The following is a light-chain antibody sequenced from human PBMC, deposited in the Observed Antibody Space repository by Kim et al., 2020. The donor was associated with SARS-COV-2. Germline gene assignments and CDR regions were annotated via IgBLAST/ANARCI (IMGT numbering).Light chain of an antibody. Sequence: GQSFTISCTGTSGAFGGYNYVSWYQQHPGKAPKFMIYDVSNRPSGVSNRFSGSKSGNTASLTISGLQAEDEADYYCSSYTSSSTLVFGTGTKVTVL. CDR3: SSYTSSSTLV. J-gene: IGLJ1*01. V-gene: IGLV2-14*03. CDR1: SGAFGGYNY. CDR2: DVS.